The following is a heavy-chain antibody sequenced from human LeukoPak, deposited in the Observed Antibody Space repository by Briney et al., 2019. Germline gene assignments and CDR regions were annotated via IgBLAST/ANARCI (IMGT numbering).Heavy chain of an antibody. D-gene: IGHD3-9*01. Sequence: SGTLSLTCAVSGGSITSCDWWAWVRQPPGRGLEWIGEIHHSGGTNYNPSSPSLKSRVTISVDKSKNQFSLKLSSVTAADTAVYYCATTDYYRSDYWGQGTLVTVSS. CDR2: IHHSGGT. CDR1: GGSITSCDW. J-gene: IGHJ4*02. V-gene: IGHV4-4*02. CDR3: ATTDYYRSDY.